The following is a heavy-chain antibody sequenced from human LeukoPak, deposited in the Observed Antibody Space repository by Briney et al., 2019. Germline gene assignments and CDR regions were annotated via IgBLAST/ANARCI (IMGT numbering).Heavy chain of an antibody. D-gene: IGHD3-10*01. V-gene: IGHV3-9*01. Sequence: GRSLRLSCAASGFTYDDYAMHWVRQAPGKGLEWVSGISWNSGSIGYADSVKGRFTISRDNAKNSLYLQMNSLRAEDTALYFCAKASMVRGVIIPPFDYWGQGTLVTVYS. CDR2: ISWNSGSI. J-gene: IGHJ4*02. CDR1: GFTYDDYA. CDR3: AKASMVRGVIIPPFDY.